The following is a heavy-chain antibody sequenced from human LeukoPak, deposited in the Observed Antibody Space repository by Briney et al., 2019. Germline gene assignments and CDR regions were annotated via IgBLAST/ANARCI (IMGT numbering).Heavy chain of an antibody. V-gene: IGHV3-48*04. CDR3: ARAGYSSSWYSAPKQNSDY. Sequence: GGSLRLSCAASGFTFSNYGMHWVRQAPGKGLEWVSYISSSGSTIYYADSVKGRFTISRDNAKNSLYLQMNSLRAEDTAVYYCARAGYSSSWYSAPKQNSDYWGQGTLVTVSS. CDR2: ISSSGSTI. D-gene: IGHD6-13*01. CDR1: GFTFSNYG. J-gene: IGHJ4*02.